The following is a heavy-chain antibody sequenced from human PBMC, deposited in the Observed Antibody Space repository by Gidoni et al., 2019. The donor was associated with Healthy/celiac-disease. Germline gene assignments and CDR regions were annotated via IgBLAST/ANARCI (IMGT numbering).Heavy chain of an antibody. CDR3: ANGGFCTMGVCYRTPYFDD. J-gene: IGHJ4*02. D-gene: IGHD2-8*01. V-gene: IGHV3-23*01. Sequence: EVQLLESGGGLVQPGGSLRLSCAASGFTFSSCAMNWVRQAPGKGLEWVSVISGSGGSTYYADSVKGRFTISRDNSKNTLYLQMNSLRAEDTAIYYCANGGFCTMGVCYRTPYFDDWGQGILVTVSS. CDR1: GFTFSSCA. CDR2: ISGSGGST.